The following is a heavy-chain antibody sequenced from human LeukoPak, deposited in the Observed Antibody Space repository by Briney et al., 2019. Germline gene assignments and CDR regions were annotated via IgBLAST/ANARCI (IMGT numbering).Heavy chain of an antibody. CDR2: ISGSGGST. Sequence: GGSLRLSCAASGFTVSSNYMSWVRQAPGKGLEWVSAISGSGGSTYYADSVKGRFTISRDNSKNTLYLQMNSLRAEDTAVYYCAKDWGEWLRLVDAFDIWGQGTMVTVSS. CDR3: AKDWGEWLRLVDAFDI. D-gene: IGHD5-12*01. CDR1: GFTVSSNY. J-gene: IGHJ3*02. V-gene: IGHV3-23*01.